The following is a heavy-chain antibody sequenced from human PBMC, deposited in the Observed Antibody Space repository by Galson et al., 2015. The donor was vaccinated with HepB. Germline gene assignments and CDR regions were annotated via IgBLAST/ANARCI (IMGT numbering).Heavy chain of an antibody. Sequence: SVKVSCKASGYTFTSYGISWVRQAPGQGLEWMGWISAYNGNTNYAQKLQGRVTMTTDTSTSTAYMELRSLRSDDTAVYYCARIAYYYDSSGSHFDYWGQGTLVTVSS. V-gene: IGHV1-18*01. CDR1: GYTFTSYG. D-gene: IGHD3-22*01. CDR3: ARIAYYYDSSGSHFDY. CDR2: ISAYNGNT. J-gene: IGHJ4*02.